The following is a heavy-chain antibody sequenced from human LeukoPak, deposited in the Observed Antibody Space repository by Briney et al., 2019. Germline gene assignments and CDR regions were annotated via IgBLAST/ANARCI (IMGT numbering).Heavy chain of an antibody. Sequence: PGGSLRLSCAASGFTFSDYYMSWIRQAPGKGLEWVSYISGSGYSIYYADSVKGRFTISRDNSKNTLYLQMNSLRAEDTAVYYCAKVRRGVVQTDAFDIWGQGTMVTVSS. V-gene: IGHV3-11*01. D-gene: IGHD3-10*01. J-gene: IGHJ3*02. CDR3: AKVRRGVVQTDAFDI. CDR2: ISGSGYSI. CDR1: GFTFSDYY.